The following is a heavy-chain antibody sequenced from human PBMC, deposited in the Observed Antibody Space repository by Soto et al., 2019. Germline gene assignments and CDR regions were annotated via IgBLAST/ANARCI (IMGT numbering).Heavy chain of an antibody. CDR3: ARDILPFTTGTTTDY. V-gene: IGHV3-21*01. Sequence: EVQLVESGGGLVKPGGSLRLSCAATGFTFSSYSMNWDRQAPGKGLEWVSSISSSSSYIYYADSVKGRFTISRDNAKNSLYLQMNSLRAEDTAVYYCARDILPFTTGTTTDYWGQGTLVTVSS. CDR2: ISSSSSYI. J-gene: IGHJ4*02. D-gene: IGHD1-1*01. CDR1: GFTFSSYS.